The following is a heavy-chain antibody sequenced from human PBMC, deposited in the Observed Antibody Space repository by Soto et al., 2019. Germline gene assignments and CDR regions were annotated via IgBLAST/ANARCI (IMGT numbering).Heavy chain of an antibody. D-gene: IGHD6-13*01. CDR3: ARARIAAAGKGWFDP. CDR1: GFTFSSYA. V-gene: IGHV3-30-3*01. Sequence: QVQLVESGGGVVQPGRSLRLSCAASGFTFSSYAMHWVRQAPGKGLEWVAVISYDGSNKYYADSVKGRFTISRDNSKNTLYLQMNSLRAEGTAVYYCARARIAAAGKGWFDPWGQGTLVTVSS. J-gene: IGHJ5*02. CDR2: ISYDGSNK.